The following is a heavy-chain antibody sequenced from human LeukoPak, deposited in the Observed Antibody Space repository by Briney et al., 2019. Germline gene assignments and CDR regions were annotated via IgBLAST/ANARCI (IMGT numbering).Heavy chain of an antibody. D-gene: IGHD3-22*01. CDR3: ARLGGYYDPPGY. Sequence: SETLSLTCTVSGGSISIDTFYWGWIRQPPGKGLEWIGRIYYSGNTYYNPSVETRATISVDTSKNQFSLKLSSVTAADTAVYYCARLGGYYDPPGYWGQGTLVTVSS. CDR2: IYYSGNT. V-gene: IGHV4-39*01. J-gene: IGHJ4*02. CDR1: GGSISIDTFY.